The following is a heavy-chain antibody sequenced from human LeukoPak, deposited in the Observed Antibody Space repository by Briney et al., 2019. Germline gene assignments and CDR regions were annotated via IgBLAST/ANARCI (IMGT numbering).Heavy chain of an antibody. J-gene: IGHJ6*03. CDR1: GGTFSSYA. Sequence: SVKVSCKASGGTFSSYAISLVRQAPGQGLEWMGGIIPIFGTANYAQKFQGRVTITTDESTSTAYMELSSLRSEDTAVYYCATLTIFGRGGYYYYYMDVWGKGTTVTVSS. D-gene: IGHD3-3*01. CDR3: ATLTIFGRGGYYYYYMDV. CDR2: IIPIFGTA. V-gene: IGHV1-69*05.